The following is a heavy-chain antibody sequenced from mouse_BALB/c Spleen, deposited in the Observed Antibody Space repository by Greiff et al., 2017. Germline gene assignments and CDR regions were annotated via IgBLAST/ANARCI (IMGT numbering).Heavy chain of an antibody. CDR2: ISNLAYSI. Sequence: EVHLVESGGGLVQPGGSRKLSCAASGFTFSDYGMAWVRQAPGKGPEWVAFISNLAYSIYYADTVTGRFTISRENAKNTLYLEMSSLRSEDTAMYYCARSGGLRRGMDYWGQGTSVTVSS. CDR3: ARSGGLRRGMDY. J-gene: IGHJ4*01. D-gene: IGHD2-2*01. CDR1: GFTFSDYG. V-gene: IGHV5-15*02.